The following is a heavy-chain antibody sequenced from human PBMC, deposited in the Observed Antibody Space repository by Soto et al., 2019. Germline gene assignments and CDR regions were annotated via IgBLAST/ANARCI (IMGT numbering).Heavy chain of an antibody. CDR3: ARPLYSYGPMDV. V-gene: IGHV4-4*02. Sequence: SETLSLTCAVSGGSISSSNWWTWVRQPPGKGLEWIGEIHHSGSTNYNPSLKSRVTISVDTSKNQFSLKLSSVTAADTAVYYCARPLYSYGPMDVWGQGTTVTVSS. CDR1: GGSISSSNW. J-gene: IGHJ6*02. CDR2: IHHSGST. D-gene: IGHD5-18*01.